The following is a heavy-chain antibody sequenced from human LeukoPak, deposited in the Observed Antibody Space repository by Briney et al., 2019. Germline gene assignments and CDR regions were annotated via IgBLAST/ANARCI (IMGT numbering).Heavy chain of an antibody. CDR1: GFTFSSYV. CDR2: ISGSGGSP. J-gene: IGHJ6*03. V-gene: IGHV3-23*01. D-gene: IGHD6-13*01. Sequence: PGGSLRLSCAASGFTFSSYVMHWVRQAPGKGLEWVSAISGSGGSPYYADSVKGRFTISRDSSKNTLYLQMNSLRAEDTAVYYCAKTYSSSRAHYYYYYYMDVWGKGTTVTISS. CDR3: AKTYSSSRAHYYYYYYMDV.